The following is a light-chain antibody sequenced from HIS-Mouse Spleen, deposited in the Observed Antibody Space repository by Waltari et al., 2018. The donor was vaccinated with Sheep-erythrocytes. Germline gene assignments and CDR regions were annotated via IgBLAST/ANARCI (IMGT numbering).Light chain of an antibody. CDR3: QSYDSSLSAVV. CDR2: GNS. V-gene: IGLV1-40*01. Sequence: QSVLTQPPSVSGAPGQRVTLSCTGSSSNIGAGYDVHWYQQLPGTAPKPLIYGNSHRPSGVPDRFSGSKSGTSASLAITGLQAEDEADYYCQSYDSSLSAVVFGGGTKLTVL. CDR1: SSNIGAGYD. J-gene: IGLJ2*01.